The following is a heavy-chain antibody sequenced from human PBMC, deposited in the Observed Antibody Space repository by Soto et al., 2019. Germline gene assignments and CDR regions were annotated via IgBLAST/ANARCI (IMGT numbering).Heavy chain of an antibody. CDR2: ISGSKT. CDR3: ARWSFLDY. D-gene: IGHD1-26*01. Sequence: EVQLLESGGGLVRPGGSLRLSCTASGFSFSSYALSWVRQAPGKGLEWVSTISGSKTYYADSVKGRFSISRDTSKTTLYLEMTSLRVEDTAVHYCARWSFLDYWGQGTRVTVS. V-gene: IGHV3-23*05. J-gene: IGHJ4*02. CDR1: GFSFSSYA.